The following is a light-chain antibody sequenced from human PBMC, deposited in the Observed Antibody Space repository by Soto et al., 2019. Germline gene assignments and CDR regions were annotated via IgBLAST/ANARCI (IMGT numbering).Light chain of an antibody. CDR3: CSLAGRLLV. V-gene: IGLV2-11*01. CDR1: SSDVGGYNY. J-gene: IGLJ2*01. CDR2: EVI. Sequence: QSALTQPRSVSGSPGQSVTISCTGTSSDVGGYNYVSWYQQVPGKAPKLVIFEVIKRPSGVPERFSGSKSGNMASLTISGLQTDDEADYYCCSLAGRLLVFGGGTKLTVL.